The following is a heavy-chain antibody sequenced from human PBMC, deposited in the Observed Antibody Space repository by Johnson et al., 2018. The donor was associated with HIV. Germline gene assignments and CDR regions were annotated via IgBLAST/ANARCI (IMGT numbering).Heavy chain of an antibody. CDR2: ISYDGSNK. D-gene: IGHD5-18*01. J-gene: IGHJ3*02. Sequence: QMLLVESGGGVVQPGRSLRLSCAASGFTFSSNAMHWVRQAPGKGLEWVAVISYDGSNKYYADSVKGRFTISRDNSKNTLYLQMNSLRVEDTAVYYCARINVDTTFYRAFDIWGQGTIVTVSS. V-gene: IGHV3-30*01. CDR1: GFTFSSNA. CDR3: ARINVDTTFYRAFDI.